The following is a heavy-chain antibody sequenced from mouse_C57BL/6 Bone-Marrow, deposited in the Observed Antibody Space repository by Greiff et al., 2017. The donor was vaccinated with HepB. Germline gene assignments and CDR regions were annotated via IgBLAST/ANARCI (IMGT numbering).Heavy chain of an antibody. CDR1: DSEVFPIAY. V-gene: IGHV15-2*01. D-gene: IGHD2-5*01. Sequence: VQLQESGSELRSPGSSVKLSCKDFDSEVFPIAYMSWVRQKPGHGFEWIGGILPSIGRTIYGEKFEDKATLDADTLSNTAYLELNSLTSEDSAIYYCARDSNYPFYAMDYWGQGTSVTVSS. CDR2: ILPSIGRT. J-gene: IGHJ4*01. CDR3: ARDSNYPFYAMDY.